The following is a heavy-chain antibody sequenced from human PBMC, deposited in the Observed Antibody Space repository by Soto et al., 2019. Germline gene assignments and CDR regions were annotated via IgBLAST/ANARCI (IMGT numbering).Heavy chain of an antibody. V-gene: IGHV1-18*01. J-gene: IGHJ5*02. D-gene: IGHD3-22*01. Sequence: QVQLVQSGAEVKKPGASVKVSCKASGYTFTSYGISWVRQAPGQGLEWMGWISAYNGNTNYAQKLQGRVTMTTDTSTSTAYMELRSLRSDDTAVYYCARGAYYYDSSGYSWFDPWAREPWSPSPQ. CDR1: GYTFTSYG. CDR3: ARGAYYYDSSGYSWFDP. CDR2: ISAYNGNT.